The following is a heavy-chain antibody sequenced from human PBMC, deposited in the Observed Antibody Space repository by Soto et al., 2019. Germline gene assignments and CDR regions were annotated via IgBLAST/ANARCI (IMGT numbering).Heavy chain of an antibody. V-gene: IGHV3-30*03. CDR2: IAFDGGNK. Sequence: GGSLRLSCAVSGFRFTEYGMHWVRQAPGKGLGWVAAIAFDGGNKFYEDSVKGRFTISRNNGVDTLHLQMNSLRIEDTAVYYCATNLAPRGVHYSTKWGQGTLVTVPQ. J-gene: IGHJ1*01. CDR1: GFRFTEYG. D-gene: IGHD2-8*02. CDR3: ATNLAPRGVHYSTK.